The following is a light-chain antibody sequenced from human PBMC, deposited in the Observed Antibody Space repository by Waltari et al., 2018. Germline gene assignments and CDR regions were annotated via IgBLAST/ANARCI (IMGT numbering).Light chain of an antibody. Sequence: QSVLTQPPPVSGAPGQRATISCTGSWSNIGAGYEVHWYQQLPGKAPTLLVYGVNTRPPGVPDRFFGSKSGTSASLAIPGLQPEDEADYYCQSYDTSLGVVFGGGTKLTVL. CDR1: WSNIGAGYE. CDR3: QSYDTSLGVV. J-gene: IGLJ2*01. CDR2: GVN. V-gene: IGLV1-40*01.